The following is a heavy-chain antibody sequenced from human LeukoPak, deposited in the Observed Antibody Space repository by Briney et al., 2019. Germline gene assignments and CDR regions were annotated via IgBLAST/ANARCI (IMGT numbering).Heavy chain of an antibody. D-gene: IGHD3-22*01. J-gene: IGHJ4*02. CDR3: VRLRRNSDTSGFYYYYDY. V-gene: IGHV3-21*01. Sequence: GGSLRLSCAASGYTFSSYSINWVRQAPGKGLEGVSSISVRSNYIYYADSVRGRFSISRDDARDSLYLQMNSLRAEDTAVYYCVRLRRNSDTSGFYYYYDYWGQGTLVTVSS. CDR2: ISVRSNYI. CDR1: GYTFSSYS.